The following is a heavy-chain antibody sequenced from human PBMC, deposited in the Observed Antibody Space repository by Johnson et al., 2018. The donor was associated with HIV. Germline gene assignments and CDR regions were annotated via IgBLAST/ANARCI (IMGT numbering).Heavy chain of an antibody. CDR2: ISYDGSNK. V-gene: IGHV3-30*19. CDR3: ARSGPTWAVDF. Sequence: QVQLVESGGGVVQPGRSLRLSCAASGFTFSSYGMHWVRQAPGKGLEWVAVISYDGSNKYYADSVKGRFTISRDNSKNTLYLQMNSLRAEETAVYYCARSGPTWAVDFWGQGTMVTVSS. CDR1: GFTFSSYG. J-gene: IGHJ3*01. D-gene: IGHD3-10*01.